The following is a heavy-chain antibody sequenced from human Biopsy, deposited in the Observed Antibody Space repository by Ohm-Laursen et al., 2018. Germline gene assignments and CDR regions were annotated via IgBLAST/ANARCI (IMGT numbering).Heavy chain of an antibody. J-gene: IGHJ4*02. CDR1: GFTFSDYY. V-gene: IGHV3-11*01. D-gene: IGHD2/OR15-2a*01. CDR2: ISSRTNTI. Sequence: SLRLSCSASGFTFSDYYMSWIRQAPGKGLKWVSYISSRTNTIYYADSVKGRFTISRDNAKNSLYLQMNLLRAEDTAVYYCARGSFAPDFWGQGTLVTVSS. CDR3: ARGSFAPDF.